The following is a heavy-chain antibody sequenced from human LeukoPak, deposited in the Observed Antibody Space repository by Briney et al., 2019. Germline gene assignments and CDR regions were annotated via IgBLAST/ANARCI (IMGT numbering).Heavy chain of an antibody. CDR2: ISGGDGST. V-gene: IGHV3-23*01. CDR3: AREGSGYDPFDY. CDR1: GFPFSSYA. J-gene: IGHJ4*02. Sequence: GGSLRLSCAASGFPFSSYAMSWVRQAPGKGLEWVSAISGGDGSTYYADSVKGRFTISRDNSKNTLYLQMNSLRAEDTAVYYCAREGSGYDPFDYWGQGTLVTVSS. D-gene: IGHD5-12*01.